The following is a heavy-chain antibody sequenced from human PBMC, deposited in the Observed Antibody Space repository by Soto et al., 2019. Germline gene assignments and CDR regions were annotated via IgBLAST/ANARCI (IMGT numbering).Heavy chain of an antibody. J-gene: IGHJ4*02. CDR3: ARFRGTAILDF. Sequence: NPSETLSLTCAVSAGSISSGGYSWSWIRQPPGKGLEWIGYIYHTGNMYYNPSLESRVTISVDRSKNQFSLELTSVTAADTAVYYCARFRGTAILDFWGQGTLVTVSS. V-gene: IGHV4-30-2*01. CDR2: IYHTGNM. CDR1: AGSISSGGYS. D-gene: IGHD2-21*02.